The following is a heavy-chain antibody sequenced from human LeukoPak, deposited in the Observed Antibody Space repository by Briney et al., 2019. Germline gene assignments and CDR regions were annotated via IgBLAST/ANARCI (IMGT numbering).Heavy chain of an antibody. V-gene: IGHV1-69*01. Sequence: SVKVSCKASGGTFSSYAISWVRQAPGQGLEWMGGIIPIFGTANYAQKFQGRVTITADESTSTAYMELSSLRSEDTAVYYCARDRGYYYGSGSKYYFDYWGQGTLVTVS. CDR1: GGTFSSYA. CDR2: IIPIFGTA. J-gene: IGHJ4*02. CDR3: ARDRGYYYGSGSKYYFDY. D-gene: IGHD3-10*01.